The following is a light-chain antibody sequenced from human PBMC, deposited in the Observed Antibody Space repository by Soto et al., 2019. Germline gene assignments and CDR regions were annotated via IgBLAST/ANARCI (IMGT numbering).Light chain of an antibody. J-gene: IGKJ1*01. V-gene: IGKV3-15*01. Sequence: EIVLTQSPATLSVSPGERATLSCRASQSVSINLAWYQQKPGQAPRLLIYGASTRAPGIPARFSGSGSGTEFTLPIGSLLAEDFVVYYCQHYNNWPPWTFGQGTKVEIK. CDR2: GAS. CDR1: QSVSIN. CDR3: QHYNNWPPWT.